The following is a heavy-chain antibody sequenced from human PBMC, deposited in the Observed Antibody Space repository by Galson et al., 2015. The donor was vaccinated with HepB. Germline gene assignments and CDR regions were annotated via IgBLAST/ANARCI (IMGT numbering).Heavy chain of an antibody. J-gene: IGHJ4*02. CDR2: ISGSGDKT. CDR1: GFTFSNYA. D-gene: IGHD6-19*01. CDR3: ARGLSGWYLY. V-gene: IGHV3-23*01. Sequence: SLRLSCAGSGFTFSNYAMSWVRQAPGKGLEWVSAISGSGDKTYYTDSVKGRFTISRDNSKNTLYLQMNSLRAEHTAVYYCARGLSGWYLYWGQGTLVTVSS.